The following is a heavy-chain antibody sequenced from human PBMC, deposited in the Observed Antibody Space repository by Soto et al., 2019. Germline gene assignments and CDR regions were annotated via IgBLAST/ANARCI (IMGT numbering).Heavy chain of an antibody. Sequence: VASVKVSCKASGVTFSSYAISWVRQAPGQGLEWMGGIIPIFGTANYAQKFQGRVTITADKSTSTAYMELSSLRSEDTAVYYCARDTLPKIIYYYGMDVWGQGTTVTVSS. V-gene: IGHV1-69*06. CDR1: GVTFSSYA. CDR3: ARDTLPKIIYYYGMDV. J-gene: IGHJ6*02. D-gene: IGHD2-15*01. CDR2: IIPIFGTA.